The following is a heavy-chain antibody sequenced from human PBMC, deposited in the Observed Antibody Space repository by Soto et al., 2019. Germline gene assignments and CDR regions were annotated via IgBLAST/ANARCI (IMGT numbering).Heavy chain of an antibody. J-gene: IGHJ6*02. D-gene: IGHD2-2*01. CDR2: ISYDGTIT. V-gene: IGHV3-30-3*01. CDR1: GFTISNYG. Sequence: QVQLVESGGGVVQPGRSLRLSCAASGFTISNYGMHWVRQAPGKGLEWVAVISYDGTITYYADSVKGRFTISRDNSKNTLYLPMNRLRTEDTAVYYCATTRVGPCSSSICFSGIFDGMDVWGQGTTVTVSS. CDR3: ATTRVGPCSSSICFSGIFDGMDV.